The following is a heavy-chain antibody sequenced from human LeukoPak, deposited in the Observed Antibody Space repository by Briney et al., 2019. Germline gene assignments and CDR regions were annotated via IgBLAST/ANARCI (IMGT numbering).Heavy chain of an antibody. Sequence: GASVKVSCKASGYTFTGYYMHWVRQAPGQGLEWMGRINPNSGGTNYAQKVQGRVTMTRDTSISTAYMELSRLRADDTAVYYCERDSCSGGSCYRGFDYWGQGTLVTVSS. CDR1: GYTFTGYY. CDR3: ERDSCSGGSCYRGFDY. J-gene: IGHJ4*02. CDR2: INPNSGGT. V-gene: IGHV1-2*06. D-gene: IGHD2-15*01.